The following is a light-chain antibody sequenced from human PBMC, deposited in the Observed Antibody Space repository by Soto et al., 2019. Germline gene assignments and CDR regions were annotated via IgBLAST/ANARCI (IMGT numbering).Light chain of an antibody. J-gene: IGKJ5*01. CDR1: QDISVY. CDR2: SAS. CDR3: QKFTTAPLT. V-gene: IGKV1-27*01. Sequence: DIQMTQSPSSLSAAVGDRVTITCRASQDISVYLAWYQQKPGKVPKLLIYSASTLQSGVPSRFSGSGSGTDFNLTISPLQPEDVATYFCQKFTTAPLTVGQGTRLEIK.